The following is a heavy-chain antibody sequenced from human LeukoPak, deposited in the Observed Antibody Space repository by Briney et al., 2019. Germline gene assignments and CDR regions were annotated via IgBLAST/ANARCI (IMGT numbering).Heavy chain of an antibody. Sequence: ASVKVACKASGYTFTNYGISWVRQAPGRGLEWMGWNSAYNGNTNYAQKLQGRVTMTTDTSTSTAYMVLRSLRSDDTAVYYCARSPGYYDSSGYMGGYWGQGTLVTVSS. J-gene: IGHJ4*02. D-gene: IGHD3-22*01. V-gene: IGHV1-18*01. CDR2: NSAYNGNT. CDR1: GYTFTNYG. CDR3: ARSPGYYDSSGYMGGY.